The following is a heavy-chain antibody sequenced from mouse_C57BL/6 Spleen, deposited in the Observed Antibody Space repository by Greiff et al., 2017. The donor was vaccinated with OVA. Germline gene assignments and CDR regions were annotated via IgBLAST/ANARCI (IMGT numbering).Heavy chain of an antibody. D-gene: IGHD2-3*01. CDR2: IYPGSGST. CDR3: ARYDGYSYYFDY. V-gene: IGHV1-55*01. CDR1: GYTFTSYW. Sequence: QVQLQQPGAELVKPGASVKMSCKASGYTFTSYWITWVKQRPGQGLEWIGDIYPGSGSTNYNEKFKSKATLTVDTSSSTAYMQLSSLTSEDSAVYYCARYDGYSYYFDYWGKGTTLTVSS. J-gene: IGHJ2*01.